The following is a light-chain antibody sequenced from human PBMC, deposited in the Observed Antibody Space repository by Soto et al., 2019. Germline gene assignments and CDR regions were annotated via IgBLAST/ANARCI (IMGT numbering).Light chain of an antibody. V-gene: IGLV2-11*01. J-gene: IGLJ2*01. CDR2: DVS. Sequence: QSVLTQPRSVSGSPGQAVTISCTGTSSDVGGYNYVSWYQQHPGKAPKLMIYDVSKRPSGVTDRFSGSKSCNTAYLTISGLQAEDEADYYCCSYAGSYTVVFGGGTELTVL. CDR1: SSDVGGYNY. CDR3: CSYAGSYTVV.